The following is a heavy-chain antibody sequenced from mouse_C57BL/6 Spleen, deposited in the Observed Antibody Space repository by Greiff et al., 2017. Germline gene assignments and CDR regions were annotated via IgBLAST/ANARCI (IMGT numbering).Heavy chain of an antibody. CDR1: GYTFTDYY. CDR3: ARMVTTDWYFDV. J-gene: IGHJ1*03. V-gene: IGHV1-76*01. D-gene: IGHD2-2*01. CDR2: IYPGSGNT. Sequence: QVQLKESGAELVRPGASVKLSCKASGYTFTDYYINWVKQRPGQGLEWIARIYPGSGNTYYNEKFKGKATLTAEKSSSTAYMQLSSLTSEDSAVYFCARMVTTDWYFDVWGTGTTVTVSS.